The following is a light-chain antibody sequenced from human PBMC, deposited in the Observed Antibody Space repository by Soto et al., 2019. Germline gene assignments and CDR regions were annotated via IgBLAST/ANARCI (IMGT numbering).Light chain of an antibody. J-gene: IGKJ5*01. CDR2: WAS. CDR3: QQYLDTPIT. V-gene: IGKV4-1*01. Sequence: DIVMTQSPDSLAVFLGERASISFRSSQSLVYNSYRKNYLVWYRQKPGQPPQLLIYWASARESGVPERFSGSGSGTDFTLTIDNLQAEDVAVYYCQQYLDTPITFGQGTRLEI. CDR1: QSLVYNSYRKNY.